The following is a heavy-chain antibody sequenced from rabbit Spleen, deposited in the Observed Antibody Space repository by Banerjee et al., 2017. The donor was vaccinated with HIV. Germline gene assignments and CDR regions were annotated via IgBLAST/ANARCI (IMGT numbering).Heavy chain of an antibody. Sequence: QEQLEESGGGLVKPEGSLTLTCKASGFSFSDRDVMCWVRQAPGKGLQWIACINAVTGKPVYATWAKGRFTISRTSSTTVTLQLNSLTAADTATYFCVRDQAGYAGYGPYYFNLWGPGTLVTVS. CDR3: VRDQAGYAGYGPYYFNL. D-gene: IGHD7-1*01. J-gene: IGHJ4*01. CDR2: INAVTGKP. V-gene: IGHV1S45*01. CDR1: GFSFSDRDV.